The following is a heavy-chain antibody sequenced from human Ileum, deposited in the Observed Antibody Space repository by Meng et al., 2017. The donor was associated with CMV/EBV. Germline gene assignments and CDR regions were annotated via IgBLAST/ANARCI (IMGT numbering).Heavy chain of an antibody. Sequence: QVQLQLWGAGLLRSSETLSLTCAVSGGSLSGYYCSWIRQPPGKGLEWIGEINYNESTNYNPSLKSRVTISVDMSKNQCSLKLRSATAADTGVYYCARRVGSGKYYFDSWSQGTLVTVSS. CDR3: ARRVGSGKYYFDS. D-gene: IGHD3-10*01. CDR2: INYNEST. J-gene: IGHJ4*02. CDR1: GGSLSGYY. V-gene: IGHV4-34*01.